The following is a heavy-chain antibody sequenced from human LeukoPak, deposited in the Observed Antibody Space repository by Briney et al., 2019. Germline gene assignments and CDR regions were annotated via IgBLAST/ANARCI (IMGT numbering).Heavy chain of an antibody. CDR3: ARDFAWGSGGAPIDDNWLDP. Sequence: ASVKVSCKASGYTFTSYGISWVRQAPGQGLEWMGWISAYNGNTNYAQKFQDRATMTTDTSTSTAYMELRSLRFDDTAVYYCARDFAWGSGGAPIDDNWLDPWGQGILVTVSS. V-gene: IGHV1-18*01. D-gene: IGHD7-27*01. CDR1: GYTFTSYG. J-gene: IGHJ5*02. CDR2: ISAYNGNT.